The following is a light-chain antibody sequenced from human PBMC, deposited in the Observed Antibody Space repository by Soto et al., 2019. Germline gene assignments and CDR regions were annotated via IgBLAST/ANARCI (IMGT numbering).Light chain of an antibody. CDR3: YSYAGSSMFV. Sequence: QSALTQPASVSGSPGQSITIPCTGSSSDVGPYNLVSSYQHHPGKAPKIVISEVVKRSSLVCNRFSGSKSGNTASLTISGLQAEDEADYYWYSYAGSSMFVFGGGTKLTVL. CDR1: SSDVGPYNL. J-gene: IGLJ2*01. CDR2: EVV. V-gene: IGLV2-23*02.